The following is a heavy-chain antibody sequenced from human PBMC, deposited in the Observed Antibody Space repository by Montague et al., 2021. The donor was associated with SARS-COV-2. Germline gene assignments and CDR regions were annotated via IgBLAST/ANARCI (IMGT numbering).Heavy chain of an antibody. CDR3: ARSGGGIFDFSYFDA. Sequence: SETLSLTCSVSGFSISSGYYWGWIRQTAGKGLEWIRSRYQNGATYYSPSLKRPVTILLDTSKNQFSLSLTAVTAADTAEYCCARSGGGIFDFSYFDAWGQGSLVIVSS. V-gene: IGHV4-38-2*02. D-gene: IGHD3-9*01. CDR1: GFSISSGYY. J-gene: IGHJ4*02. CDR2: RYQNGAT.